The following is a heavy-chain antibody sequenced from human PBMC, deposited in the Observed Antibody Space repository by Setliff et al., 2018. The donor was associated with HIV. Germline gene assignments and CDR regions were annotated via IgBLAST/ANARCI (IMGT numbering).Heavy chain of an antibody. D-gene: IGHD3-22*01. Sequence: GASVKVSCKASGYTFTSYAMHWVRQAPGQRLEWMGWINAGNGNTKYSQKFQGRVTITRDTSASTAYMELSSLRSEDTAVYYCARASMGLVGYYDGTVVWGQGTLVTVSS. CDR3: ARASMGLVGYYDGTVV. CDR1: GYTFTSYA. V-gene: IGHV1-3*01. J-gene: IGHJ4*02. CDR2: INAGNGNT.